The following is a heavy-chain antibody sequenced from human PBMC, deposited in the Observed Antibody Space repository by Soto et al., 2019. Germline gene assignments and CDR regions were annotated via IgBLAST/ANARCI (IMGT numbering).Heavy chain of an antibody. CDR1: GGSISSSIYY. CDR3: ARHQSHSSSYVDP. Sequence: QLQLQESGPGLVKPSETLSLTCTVSGGSISSSIYYWGWIRQPPGKGLEWIGSIYYSGSTYYNPSLKSRVTISVDTSKNQCSLKLSSVTAADTAVYYCARHQSHSSSYVDPWGQGTLVTVSS. D-gene: IGHD6-13*01. J-gene: IGHJ5*02. V-gene: IGHV4-39*01. CDR2: IYYSGST.